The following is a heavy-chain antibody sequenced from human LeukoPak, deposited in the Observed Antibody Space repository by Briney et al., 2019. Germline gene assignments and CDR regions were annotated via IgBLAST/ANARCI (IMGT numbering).Heavy chain of an antibody. V-gene: IGHV1-2*04. Sequence: ASVKVSCKASGYTFTAYYIHWVRQAPGQGLEWMGWIRPYSGETRFAQKFQGWVTLTRDTSISTAYMELSRLTSDNSADDSAIYYCARAEGAPGNWLDPRGQGTLVTVSS. J-gene: IGHJ5*02. CDR2: IRPYSGET. D-gene: IGHD1-26*01. CDR3: ARAEGAPGNWLDP. CDR1: GYTFTAYY.